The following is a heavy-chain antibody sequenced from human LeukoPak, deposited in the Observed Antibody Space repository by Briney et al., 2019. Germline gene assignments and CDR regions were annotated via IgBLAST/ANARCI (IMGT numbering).Heavy chain of an antibody. V-gene: IGHV3-53*01. CDR3: AKSWCYDSSGYYPFDY. Sequence: GGSLRLSCAASGFTVSNNYVSWVRQAPGMGLEWVSAIHSSGATCYADSVKGRFTISRDTSKNTLYLQISSLRVEDTAVYYCAKSWCYDSSGYYPFDYWGQGTLVTVSS. CDR2: IHSSGAT. D-gene: IGHD3-22*01. J-gene: IGHJ4*02. CDR1: GFTVSNNY.